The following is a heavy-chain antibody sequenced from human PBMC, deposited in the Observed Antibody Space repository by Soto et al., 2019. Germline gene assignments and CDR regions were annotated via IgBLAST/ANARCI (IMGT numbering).Heavy chain of an antibody. V-gene: IGHV3-21*01. J-gene: IGHJ6*02. CDR2: ISSSSSYI. Sequence: GGSLRLSCAASGFTFSSYSMNWVRQAPGKGLEWVSSISSSSSYIYYADSVKGRFTISRDNAKNSLYLQMNSLRAEDTAVYYCIFSSASSVDYGMDVCGQGSTVTVSS. CDR1: GFTFSSYS. CDR3: IFSSASSVDYGMDV. D-gene: IGHD3-9*01.